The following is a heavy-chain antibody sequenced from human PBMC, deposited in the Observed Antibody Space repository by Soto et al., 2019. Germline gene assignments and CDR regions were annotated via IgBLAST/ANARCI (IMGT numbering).Heavy chain of an antibody. V-gene: IGHV3-11*01. CDR2: ISIRASTI. CDR3: ASGTNGAFFVY. D-gene: IGHD2-8*01. J-gene: IGHJ4*02. CDR1: GFTFSNYY. Sequence: QVPLVESGGGLVKPGGSLRLSCAASGFTFSNYYMSWIRQAPGKGLEWVSYISIRASTIFYADSVKGRFTISRDNVKNSLYLQMNSLRAEDTAVYYCASGTNGAFFVYWGQGILVAVSS.